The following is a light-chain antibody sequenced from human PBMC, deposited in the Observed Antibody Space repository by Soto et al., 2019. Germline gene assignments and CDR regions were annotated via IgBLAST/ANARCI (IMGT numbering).Light chain of an antibody. Sequence: DIPMTQSPSSVSASVGDRVTITCRARQGITSWLAWYQQKPGKAPKLLNYRASIVQSGVPSRFSGSGSGTDFTLTISGLQPADFATYYCQQTTNFPLTFGGGTKVEIK. CDR3: QQTTNFPLT. V-gene: IGKV1-12*01. CDR2: RAS. CDR1: QGITSW. J-gene: IGKJ4*01.